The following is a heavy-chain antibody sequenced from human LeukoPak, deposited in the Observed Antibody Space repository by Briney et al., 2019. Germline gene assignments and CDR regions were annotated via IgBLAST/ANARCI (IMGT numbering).Heavy chain of an antibody. CDR2: INHSGRT. Sequence: SETLSLTCAVSGESFSDYYWTWIRLSPLKGLEWIGEINHSGRTYYNPSLKSRVTISVDTSKNQFSLMLTSMTAADAAVYYCARAQVLWFGKLSVPQSFHHWGQGTLVTVSS. D-gene: IGHD3-10*01. J-gene: IGHJ4*02. CDR3: ARAQVLWFGKLSVPQSFHH. CDR1: GESFSDYY. V-gene: IGHV4-34*01.